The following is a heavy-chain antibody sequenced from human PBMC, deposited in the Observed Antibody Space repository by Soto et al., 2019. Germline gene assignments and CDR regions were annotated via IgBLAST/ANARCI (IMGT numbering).Heavy chain of an antibody. CDR1: GFTFSSYA. V-gene: IGHV3-23*01. D-gene: IGHD2-2*01. CDR2: ISGSGGST. CDR3: AKVPLGYCSSTSCHSGAFDI. Sequence: GGSLRLSCAASGFTFSSYAMSWVRQAPGKGLEWVSAISGSGGSTYYADSVKGRFTISRDNSKNTLYLQMNSLRAEDTAVYYCAKVPLGYCSSTSCHSGAFDIWGQGTMVTVSS. J-gene: IGHJ3*02.